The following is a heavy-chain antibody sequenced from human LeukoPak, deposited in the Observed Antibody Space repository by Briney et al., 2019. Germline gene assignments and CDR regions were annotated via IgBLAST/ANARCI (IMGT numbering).Heavy chain of an antibody. D-gene: IGHD3-10*01. CDR3: ARGTYYYGSGSTTFDY. CDR1: GGSISSYY. CDR2: IYYSGST. Sequence: SETLSLTCTVSGGSISSYYWSWIRQPPGKGLEWIGDIYYSGSTNYNPSLKSRVTISVDTSKNQFSLKLSSVTAADTAVYYCARGTYYYGSGSTTFDYWGQGTLVTVSS. V-gene: IGHV4-59*12. J-gene: IGHJ4*02.